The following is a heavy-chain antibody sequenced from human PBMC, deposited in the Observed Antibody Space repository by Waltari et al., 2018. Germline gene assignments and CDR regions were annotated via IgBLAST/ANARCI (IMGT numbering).Heavy chain of an antibody. J-gene: IGHJ4*02. D-gene: IGHD1-26*01. CDR3: AIDGGSYSSH. Sequence: EVHLLESGGGLVQPRGSLRLSCEASGFPFSSFAMGWVRQAPGKGLEWLAGISGDGETRSYAAFVKGRITISRDNSKNTLFLEMIDLRAEDTALYYCAIDGGSYSSHWGQGTLVTVSS. CDR1: GFPFSSFA. CDR2: ISGDGETR. V-gene: IGHV3-23*01.